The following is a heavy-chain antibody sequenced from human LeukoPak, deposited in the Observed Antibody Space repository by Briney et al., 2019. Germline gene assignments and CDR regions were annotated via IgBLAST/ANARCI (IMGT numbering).Heavy chain of an antibody. J-gene: IGHJ4*02. CDR3: ARVYYYCSGSYFLALVSRSYYFDY. CDR1: GGSFSGYY. V-gene: IGHV4-34*01. Sequence: SETLSLTCAVYGGSFSGYYWSWIRQPPGEGLEWIGEINHSGSTNYNPSPKRGVTISVAKSKNQSSLKLASWTAADTPVFYCARVYYYCSGSYFLALVSRSYYFDYWGQGTLVTVSS. D-gene: IGHD3-10*01. CDR2: INHSGST.